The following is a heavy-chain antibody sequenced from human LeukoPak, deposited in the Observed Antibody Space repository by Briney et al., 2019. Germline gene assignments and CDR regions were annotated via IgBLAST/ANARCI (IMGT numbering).Heavy chain of an antibody. CDR3: ARDGFGAVAATEWASFDP. J-gene: IGHJ5*02. Sequence: SETLSLTCAVYGGSFSGYYWSWIRQPPGKGLEWIGHIYDNGSTDYNPSLKSRVTLSVDMSKNQFSLRLSSVTAADTAMYYCARDGFGAVAATEWASFDPWGQGTLVTVSS. V-gene: IGHV4-59*01. CDR2: IYDNGST. CDR1: GGSFSGYY. D-gene: IGHD6-19*01.